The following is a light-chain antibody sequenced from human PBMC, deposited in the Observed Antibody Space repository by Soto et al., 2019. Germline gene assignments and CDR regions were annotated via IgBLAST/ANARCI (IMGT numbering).Light chain of an antibody. CDR3: QQYGSAPPIT. Sequence: EIVLTQSPGTLSLSPGERATLSCRASQSVSSSYLAWYQQKPGQAPRLLIYGASSRATAIPDRFSGSGSGTDFTLSISRLEPEEFAVYYCQQYGSAPPITCGQGTRLEIK. J-gene: IGKJ5*01. CDR1: QSVSSSY. CDR2: GAS. V-gene: IGKV3-20*01.